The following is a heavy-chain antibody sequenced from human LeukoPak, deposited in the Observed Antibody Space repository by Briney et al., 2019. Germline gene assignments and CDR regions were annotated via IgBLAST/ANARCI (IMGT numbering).Heavy chain of an antibody. J-gene: IGHJ6*01. D-gene: IGHD3-10*01. Sequence: PGRSLRLSWAAAGFDFTSYDIHCVRQPTRKGLEWDSGIGTAGDTYYPGSVKGRFTISRENAKNSLYLQMDSLRVGDTAVYYCSRVLWFGGVVGGMDVWGQGTTVTVSS. CDR1: GFDFTSYD. CDR3: SRVLWFGGVVGGMDV. V-gene: IGHV3-13*04. CDR2: IGTAGDT.